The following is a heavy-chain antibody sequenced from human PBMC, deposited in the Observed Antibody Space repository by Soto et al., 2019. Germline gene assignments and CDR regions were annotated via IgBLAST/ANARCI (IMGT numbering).Heavy chain of an antibody. CDR3: ARDQYSSRWYDLQFDY. D-gene: IGHD6-13*01. CDR2: ISAYNGNT. Sequence: ASVKVSCKASGYTFTSYGISWVRQAPGQGLEWMGWISAYNGNTNYAQKLQGRVTMTTDTSTSTAYMELRSLRSDDTAVYYCARDQYSSRWYDLQFDYWGQGTLVTVSS. J-gene: IGHJ4*02. CDR1: GYTFTSYG. V-gene: IGHV1-18*01.